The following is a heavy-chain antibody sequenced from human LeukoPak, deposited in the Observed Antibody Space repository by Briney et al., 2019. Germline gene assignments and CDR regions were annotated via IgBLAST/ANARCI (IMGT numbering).Heavy chain of an antibody. CDR2: IYYSGST. Sequence: SETLSLTCTVSGGSINSYYWSWIRQPPGKGLEWIGNIYYSGSTRYNPSLKSRVTISVDTSKSQFSLKLSSVTAADTAVYYCARVTMVRGVVYYFDYWGQGTLVTVSS. V-gene: IGHV4-59*01. CDR3: ARVTMVRGVVYYFDY. D-gene: IGHD3-10*01. J-gene: IGHJ4*02. CDR1: GGSINSYY.